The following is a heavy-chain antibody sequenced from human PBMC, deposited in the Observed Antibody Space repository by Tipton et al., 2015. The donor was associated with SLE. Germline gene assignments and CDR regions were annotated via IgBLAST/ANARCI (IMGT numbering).Heavy chain of an antibody. J-gene: IGHJ3*02. CDR3: ARRVGSGTYLDAFDI. Sequence: TLSLTCTVSGGSISSGSYYWSWIRQPAGKGLEWIGRIYTSGSTNYNPSLKSRVTISVDTSKNQFSLKLSSVTAADTAVYYCARRVGSGTYLDAFDIWGQGTMVTVSS. D-gene: IGHD3-10*01. CDR1: GGSISSGSYY. CDR2: IYTSGST. V-gene: IGHV4-61*02.